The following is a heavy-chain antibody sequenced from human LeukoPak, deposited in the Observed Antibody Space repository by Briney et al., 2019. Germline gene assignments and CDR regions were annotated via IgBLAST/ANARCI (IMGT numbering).Heavy chain of an antibody. CDR3: AKDPIEDSSGYYFDY. Sequence: GGSLRLSCAASGFTFSSYGMHWVRQAPGKGLEWEAVIWYDGSNKYYADSVKGRFTISRDNSKNTLYLQMNSLRAEDTAVYYCAKDPIEDSSGYYFDYWGQGTLVTVSS. CDR1: GFTFSSYG. D-gene: IGHD3-22*01. J-gene: IGHJ4*02. CDR2: IWYDGSNK. V-gene: IGHV3-33*06.